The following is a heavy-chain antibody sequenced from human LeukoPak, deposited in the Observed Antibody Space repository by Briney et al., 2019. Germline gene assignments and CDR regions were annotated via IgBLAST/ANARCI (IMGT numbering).Heavy chain of an antibody. J-gene: IGHJ5*02. V-gene: IGHV1-2*02. CDR2: INPNSGGT. CDR1: GYTFTSYG. D-gene: IGHD6-13*01. CDR3: ARGGSIAAAGNWFDP. Sequence: GASVKVSCKASGYTFTSYGISWVRQAPGQGLEWMGWINPNSGGTNYAQKFQGRVTMTRDTSISTAYMELSRLRSDDTAVYYCARGGSIAAAGNWFDPWGQGTLVTVSS.